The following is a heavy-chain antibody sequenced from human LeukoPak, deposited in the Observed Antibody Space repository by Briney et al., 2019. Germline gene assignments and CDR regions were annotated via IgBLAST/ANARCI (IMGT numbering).Heavy chain of an antibody. D-gene: IGHD3-22*01. Sequence: GGSLRLSCAASGFTFSSYWMHWVRQAPGKGLVWVSRIKSDGKANYADSVKGRFTISRDNAKNTVSLQMNSLRAEDTGVYYCARAPSEIGGYYPEYLRHWGQGTLVTVSS. CDR1: GFTFSSYW. V-gene: IGHV3-74*01. J-gene: IGHJ1*01. CDR3: ARAPSEIGGYYPEYLRH. CDR2: IKSDGKA.